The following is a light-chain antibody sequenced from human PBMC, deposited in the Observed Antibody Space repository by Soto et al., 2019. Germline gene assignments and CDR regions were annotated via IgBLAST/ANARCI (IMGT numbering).Light chain of an antibody. CDR2: GVS. CDR1: GSDIARYDY. CDR3: SSYTINNDRL. Sequence: QSVLTQPASVSGSPGQSITISCTGSGSDIARYDYVSWYQHHPGKVPKLIIYGVSNRPSGVSSRFSGSKSGRTASLTVSGLRAEDEADYYCSSYTINNDRLFGGGTKVTVL. J-gene: IGLJ2*01. V-gene: IGLV2-14*01.